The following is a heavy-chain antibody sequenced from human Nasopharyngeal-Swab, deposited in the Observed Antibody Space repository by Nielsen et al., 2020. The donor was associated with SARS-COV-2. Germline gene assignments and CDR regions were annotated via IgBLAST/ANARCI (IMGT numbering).Heavy chain of an antibody. CDR3: ARLGVVIPAAISGP. CDR2: IYYSGST. J-gene: IGHJ5*02. D-gene: IGHD2-21*01. CDR1: GGSISSGGYY. V-gene: IGHV4-31*03. Sequence: SETLSLTCTVSGGSISSGGYYWSWIRQHPGKGLEWIGYIYYSGSTYYNPSLKSRVTISVDTSKNQFSLTLTSVTAADTAVYFCARLGVVIPAAISGPWGQGTLVAVSS.